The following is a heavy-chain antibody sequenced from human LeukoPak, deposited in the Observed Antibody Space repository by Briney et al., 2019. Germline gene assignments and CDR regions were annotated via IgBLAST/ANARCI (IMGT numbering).Heavy chain of an antibody. CDR3: ARDQLGAVLYFDY. J-gene: IGHJ4*02. Sequence: PGGSLRLSCAASGFTFSDYWMSWVRQAPGKGLEWVSAITGSGGSTYYADSVKGRFTISRDNSKNTLYLQINSLRVEDTAVYYCARDQLGAVLYFDYWGQGALVTVSS. CDR1: GFTFSDYW. CDR2: ITGSGGST. D-gene: IGHD1-1*01. V-gene: IGHV3-23*01.